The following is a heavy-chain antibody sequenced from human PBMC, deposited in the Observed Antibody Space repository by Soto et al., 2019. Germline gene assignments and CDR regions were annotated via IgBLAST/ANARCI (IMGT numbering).Heavy chain of an antibody. J-gene: IGHJ4*02. D-gene: IGHD3-10*01. Sequence: QVQLVQSGAAVKKPGSSVKVSCKASGGTFSSYAISWVRQAPGQGLDRMGGIIPIFGTANYEQKFQRRVTTTAVKPTSKADFELISLNYAHTQEYYSARINMPRKTRVRGVKSPLHEIEYLGQVTLVTISS. V-gene: IGHV1-69*06. CDR2: IIPIFGTA. CDR1: GGTFSSYA. CDR3: ARINMPRKTRVRGVKSPLHEIEY.